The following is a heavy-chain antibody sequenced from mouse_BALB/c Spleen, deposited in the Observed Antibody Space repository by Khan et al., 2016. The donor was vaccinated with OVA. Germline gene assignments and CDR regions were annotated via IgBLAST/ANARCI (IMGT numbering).Heavy chain of an antibody. CDR3: TRHGYVAWFTY. V-gene: IGHV1S135*01. CDR2: IAPFSGDT. Sequence: EVQLQQSGPELMKPGASVKISCKASGYSFTSYYIHWVMESHGKSLEWIGYIAPFSGDTTYNQKFKGKATLTVDKSSSTAYILLSNLTSEDSAVYYCTRHGYVAWFTYWGQGTLVTVSA. CDR1: GYSFTSYY. J-gene: IGHJ3*01. D-gene: IGHD2-2*01.